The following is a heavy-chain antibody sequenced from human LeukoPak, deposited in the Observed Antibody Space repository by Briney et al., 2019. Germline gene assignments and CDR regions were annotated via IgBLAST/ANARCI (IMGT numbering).Heavy chain of an antibody. D-gene: IGHD3-10*01. CDR1: GFTFSSYW. Sequence: GGSLRLSCAASGFTFSSYWMNWVRQAPGKGLVWVSRIASDGSSTTYADSVKGRFSISRDNAKNTLYLQMNSLTTEDTAMYYCARGLYGSGSPYGGNFDFWGQGTLVTVSS. V-gene: IGHV3-74*01. CDR3: ARGLYGSGSPYGGNFDF. CDR2: IASDGSST. J-gene: IGHJ4*02.